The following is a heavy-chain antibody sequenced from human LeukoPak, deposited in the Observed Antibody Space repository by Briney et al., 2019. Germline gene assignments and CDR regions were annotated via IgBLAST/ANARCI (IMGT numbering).Heavy chain of an antibody. J-gene: IGHJ4*02. CDR2: ISGSGGST. Sequence: GGSLRLSCAASGFTFSSYAMSWVRQAPGKGLEWVSAISGSGGSTYYADSVKGRFTISRDNSKNTLYLQMNSLRAEDTAVYYCAKGVRDVTWIQLWTLDYWGQGTLVTVSS. D-gene: IGHD5-18*01. CDR3: AKGVRDVTWIQLWTLDY. V-gene: IGHV3-23*01. CDR1: GFTFSSYA.